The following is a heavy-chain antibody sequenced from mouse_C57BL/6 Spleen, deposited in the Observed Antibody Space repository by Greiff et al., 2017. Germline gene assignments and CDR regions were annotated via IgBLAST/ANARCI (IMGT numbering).Heavy chain of an antibody. V-gene: IGHV1-42*01. CDR3: GRDYDGGPVDY. D-gene: IGHD2-4*01. CDR1: GYSFTGYY. J-gene: IGHJ2*01. CDR2: INPSTGGT. Sequence: VQLKESGPELVKPGASVKISCKASGYSFTGYYMNWVKQSPEKSLEWIGEINPSTGGTTYNQKFKAKATLTVDKSSSTAYMQLKSLTSEDSAVYYCGRDYDGGPVDYWGQGTTLTVSS.